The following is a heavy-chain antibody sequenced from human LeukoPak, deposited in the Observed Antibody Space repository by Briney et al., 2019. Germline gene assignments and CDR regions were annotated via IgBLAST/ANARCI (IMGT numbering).Heavy chain of an antibody. J-gene: IGHJ4*02. CDR2: IYSGGST. CDR3: ARGQWLEPLDY. CDR1: GFTVSSNY. V-gene: IGHV3-66*01. Sequence: GGSLRLSCAASGFTVSSNYMSWVRQAPGKGLEWVSVIYSGGSTYYADSVKGRFIISRDNSKNTLYLQMNSLRAEDTAVYYCARGQWLEPLDYWGQGTLVTVSS. D-gene: IGHD6-19*01.